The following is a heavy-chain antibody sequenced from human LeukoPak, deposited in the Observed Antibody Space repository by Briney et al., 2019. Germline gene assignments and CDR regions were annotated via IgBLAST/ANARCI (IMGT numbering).Heavy chain of an antibody. CDR1: GFTFSSYG. D-gene: IGHD3-10*01. V-gene: IGHV3-23*01. CDR2: ISGSGGST. CDR3: AKSLAAEGFGELLRPYYFDY. Sequence: GGSLRLSCAASGFTFSSYGMHWVRQAPGKGLEWVSAISGSGGSTYYADSVKGRFTISRDNSKNTLYLQMNSLRAEDTAVYYCAKSLAAEGFGELLRPYYFDYWGQGTLVTVSS. J-gene: IGHJ4*02.